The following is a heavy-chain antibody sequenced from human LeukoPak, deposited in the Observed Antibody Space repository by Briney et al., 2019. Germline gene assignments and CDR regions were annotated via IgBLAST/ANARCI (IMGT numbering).Heavy chain of an antibody. J-gene: IGHJ6*03. CDR1: GGSISSSSYY. Sequence: SETLSLTCTVSGGSISSSSYYWGWIRQPPGKGLEWFGSIYYSGSTYYNPSLKSRVTISVDTSKNQFSLKLSSVTAADTAVYYCARLPDDSSARYYYYYMDVWGKGTTVTVSS. D-gene: IGHD3-22*01. CDR2: IYYSGST. CDR3: ARLPDDSSARYYYYYMDV. V-gene: IGHV4-39*01.